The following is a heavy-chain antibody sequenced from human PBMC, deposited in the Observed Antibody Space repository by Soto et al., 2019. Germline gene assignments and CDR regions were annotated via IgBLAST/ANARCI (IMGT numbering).Heavy chain of an antibody. Sequence: ASVKVSCKASGYTFPSYGISWVRQAPGQVLEWMGWISSINGNTNYAQNLQGRVTMTTDTFTSTAYMELRSLRSDDTAVYYCARDLQVAGKRHNRFDPWG. D-gene: IGHD6-19*01. V-gene: IGHV1-18*01. J-gene: IGHJ5*02. CDR2: ISSINGNT. CDR3: ARDLQVAGKRHNRFDP. CDR1: GYTFPSYG.